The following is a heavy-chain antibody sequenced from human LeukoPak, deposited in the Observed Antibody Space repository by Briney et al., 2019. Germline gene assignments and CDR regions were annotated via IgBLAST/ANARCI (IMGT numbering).Heavy chain of an antibody. V-gene: IGHV3-7*01. CDR1: GFTFSSYW. CDR2: IKQDGSEK. Sequence: GGSLRLSCAASGFTFSSYWMSWVRQAPGKGLEWAANIKQDGSEKYYVDSVKGRFTISRDNAKNSLYLQMNSLRAEDTAVYYCATIPVGWTYYFDYWGQGTLVTVSS. CDR3: ATIPVGWTYYFDY. D-gene: IGHD2-8*02. J-gene: IGHJ4*02.